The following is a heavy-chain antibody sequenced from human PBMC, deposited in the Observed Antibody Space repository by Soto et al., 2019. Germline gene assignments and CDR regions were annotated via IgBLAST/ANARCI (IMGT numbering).Heavy chain of an antibody. Sequence: GASVKVSCKVSGYTLNEVAMHWVRQAPGKGLEWLGGFDPDEAETIYAQHFQGRLTMTEDTSTDTVYMELSSLRSEDTALYFCTSYLGDYNFDHSGHGTLLTVSS. CDR3: TSYLGDYNFDH. D-gene: IGHD4-17*01. V-gene: IGHV1-24*01. CDR2: FDPDEAET. J-gene: IGHJ1*01. CDR1: GYTLNEVA.